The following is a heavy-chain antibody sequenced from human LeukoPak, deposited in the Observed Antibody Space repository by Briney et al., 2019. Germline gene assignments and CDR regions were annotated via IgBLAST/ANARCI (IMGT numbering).Heavy chain of an antibody. CDR1: GGSFSGYY. D-gene: IGHD4-23*01. Sequence: SETLSLTCAVYGGSFSGYYWSWIRQPPGKGLEWIGETNHSGSTNYNPSLKSRVTISVDTSKNQFSLKLSSVTAADTAVYYCARGNSLYAFDIWGQGTMVTVSS. V-gene: IGHV4-34*01. CDR2: TNHSGST. J-gene: IGHJ3*02. CDR3: ARGNSLYAFDI.